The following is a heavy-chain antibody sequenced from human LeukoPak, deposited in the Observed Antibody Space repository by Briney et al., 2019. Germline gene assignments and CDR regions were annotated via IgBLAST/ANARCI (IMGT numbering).Heavy chain of an antibody. CDR2: IWYDGSNK. CDR1: GFTFSSYG. J-gene: IGHJ6*04. D-gene: IGHD3-10*01. Sequence: GGSLRLSCAASGFTFSSYGMHWVRQAPGKGLEWVAVIWYDGSNKYYADSVKGRFTISRDNSKNTLYLQMNSLRAEDTAVCYCARKYGSGSYYSPYYYYGMDVWGKGTTVTVSS. V-gene: IGHV3-33*01. CDR3: ARKYGSGSYYSPYYYYGMDV.